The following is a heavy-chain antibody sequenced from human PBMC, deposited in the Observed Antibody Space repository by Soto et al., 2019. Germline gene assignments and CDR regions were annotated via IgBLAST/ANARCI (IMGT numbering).Heavy chain of an antibody. J-gene: IGHJ6*02. CDR1: GFTFSSYS. CDR2: ISSSSSYI. Sequence: GGSLRLSCAASGFTFSSYSMNWVRQAPGKGLEWVSSISSSSSYIYYADSVKGRFTISRDNAKNSLYLQMNSLRAEDTAVYYCAREARTDCSSTSCPDWVYYYGMDVWGQGTTVTVSS. CDR3: AREARTDCSSTSCPDWVYYYGMDV. V-gene: IGHV3-21*01. D-gene: IGHD2-2*01.